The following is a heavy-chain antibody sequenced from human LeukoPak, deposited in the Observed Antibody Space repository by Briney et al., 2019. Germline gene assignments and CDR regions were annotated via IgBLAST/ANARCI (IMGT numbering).Heavy chain of an antibody. CDR1: GGTFCSYT. J-gene: IGHJ6*03. D-gene: IGHD3-22*01. V-gene: IGHV1-69*02. CDR2: IIPMLGIA. CDR3: AKVRWVDSSGYYYSYYYYMDV. Sequence: GASVKVSCKASGGTFCSYTISWVRQAPGQGLEWMGRIIPMLGIANYAQKFQGRVTITADKSTSTAYMELSSLRSEDTAVYYCAKVRWVDSSGYYYSYYYYMDVWGKGTTVTVSS.